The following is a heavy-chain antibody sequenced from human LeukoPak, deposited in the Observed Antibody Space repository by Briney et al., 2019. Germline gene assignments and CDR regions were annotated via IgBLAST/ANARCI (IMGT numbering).Heavy chain of an antibody. J-gene: IGHJ3*02. CDR2: IYYSGST. CDR1: GGSISSYY. D-gene: IGHD5-24*01. CDR3: ARPVEMATDDAFDI. Sequence: SETLSLTCTVSGGSISSYYWSWIRQPPGKGLEWIGYIYYSGSTNYNPSLKSRVTISVDTSKNQFSLKLSSVTAADTAVYYCARPVEMATDDAFDIRGQGTMVTVSS. V-gene: IGHV4-59*01.